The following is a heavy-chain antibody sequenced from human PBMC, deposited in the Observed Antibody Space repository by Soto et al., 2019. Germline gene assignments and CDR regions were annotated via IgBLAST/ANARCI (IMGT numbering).Heavy chain of an antibody. CDR2: IYWNDDK. D-gene: IGHD2-2*01. Sequence: SGAALVNPTHTLRLTCTLSGFSLSTSGVGVGWIRQHPGKALDWLALIYWNDDKRYSPSLKSRLTITKDTSKNQVVLTMTNMDPVDTATYYCAHTKGYCSSTSCWNTWFDPWGQGTLVTVSS. V-gene: IGHV2-5*01. CDR3: AHTKGYCSSTSCWNTWFDP. CDR1: GFSLSTSGVG. J-gene: IGHJ5*02.